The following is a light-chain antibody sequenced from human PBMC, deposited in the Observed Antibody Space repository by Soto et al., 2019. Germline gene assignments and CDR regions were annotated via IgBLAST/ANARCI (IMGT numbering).Light chain of an antibody. CDR1: SSDVGGYDY. Sequence: QSALTQPPSASGSPGQSVTISCTGTSSDVGGYDYVSWYQQYPGKAPKLLVYEVTTRPSGVPDRFSGSKSGNTASLTVSGLQPEDEADYYCSSYTGSSSVVFGGGTQLTVL. CDR3: SSYTGSSSVV. CDR2: EVT. V-gene: IGLV2-8*01. J-gene: IGLJ2*01.